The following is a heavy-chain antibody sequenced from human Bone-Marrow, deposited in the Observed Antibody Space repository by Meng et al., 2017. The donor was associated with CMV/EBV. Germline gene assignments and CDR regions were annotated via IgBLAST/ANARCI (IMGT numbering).Heavy chain of an antibody. Sequence: ASGYILTDYYIHWVRQAPGQGLEWMGWINPKNGATNYTQKFQGRVTMTRDTSISTVYMELSSLKSDDTAVYFCARDRSGGYWGCFDPWGQGTLVTVSS. CDR3: ARDRSGGYWGCFDP. CDR2: INPKNGAT. V-gene: IGHV1-2*02. D-gene: IGHD1-26*01. J-gene: IGHJ5*02. CDR1: GYILTDYY.